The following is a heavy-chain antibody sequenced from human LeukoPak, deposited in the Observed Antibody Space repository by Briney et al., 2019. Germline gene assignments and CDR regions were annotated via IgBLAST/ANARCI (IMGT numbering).Heavy chain of an antibody. CDR2: IYSGGST. V-gene: IGHV3-53*01. J-gene: IGHJ6*02. Sequence: GGSLRLSCAASGFTVSSNYMSWVHQAPGKGLEWVSVIYSGGSTYYADSVKGRFTISRDNSKNTLYLQMNSLRAEDTAVYYCARVPRSQNYYYYYGMDVWGQGTTVTVSS. CDR3: ARVPRSQNYYYYYGMDV. CDR1: GFTVSSNY.